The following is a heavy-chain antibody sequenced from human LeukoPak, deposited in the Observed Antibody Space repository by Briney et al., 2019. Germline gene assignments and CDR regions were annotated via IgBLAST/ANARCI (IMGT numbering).Heavy chain of an antibody. Sequence: PSETLSLTCTVSDGSISSSSYYWGWIRQPPGKGLEWIGNIYYSGSTYYNPSLKSRVTISADMSKNQFSLKLSSVTAADTAVYYCARLSRGGSCYRCFDYWGQGTLVTVSS. V-gene: IGHV4-39*07. J-gene: IGHJ4*02. CDR1: DGSISSSSYY. D-gene: IGHD2-15*01. CDR3: ARLSRGGSCYRCFDY. CDR2: IYYSGST.